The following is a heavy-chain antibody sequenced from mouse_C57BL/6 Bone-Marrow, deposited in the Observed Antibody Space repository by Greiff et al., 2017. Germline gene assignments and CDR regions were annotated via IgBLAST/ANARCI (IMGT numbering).Heavy chain of an antibody. CDR1: GYSFTGYY. CDR3: ARESYLLSFAY. J-gene: IGHJ3*01. Sequence: EVMLVESGPELVKPGASVKISCKASGYSFTGYYMNWVKQSPEKSLEWSGEINPSTGGTTFNQKFKAKATLTVDQSSSTAYMQLKSLTSEDSAVYYCARESYLLSFAYGGQGTLVTVSA. CDR2: INPSTGGT. V-gene: IGHV1-42*01. D-gene: IGHD2-10*01.